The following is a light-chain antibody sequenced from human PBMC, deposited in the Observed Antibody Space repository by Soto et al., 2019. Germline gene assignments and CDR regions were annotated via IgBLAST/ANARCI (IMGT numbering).Light chain of an antibody. V-gene: IGLV2-14*01. CDR3: SSYTSSSTLVV. CDR1: SSDVGSYNY. J-gene: IGLJ2*01. CDR2: DVS. Sequence: SALTQPASVSGAPGQSITISCTGTSSDVGSYNYVSWYQQHPGKAPELMSYDVSNRPSGVSNRFSGSKSGNTASLTISGLQAEDEADYYCSSYTSSSTLVVFGGGTKLPVL.